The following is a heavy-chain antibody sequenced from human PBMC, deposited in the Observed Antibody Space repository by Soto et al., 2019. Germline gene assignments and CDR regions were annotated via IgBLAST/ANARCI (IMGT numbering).Heavy chain of an antibody. CDR1: GFTFSSYS. Sequence: EVQLVESGGGLVQPGGSLRLSCAASGFTFSSYSMNWVRQAPGKGLEWVSYISSSSSTIYYADSVKGRFTISRDNAKNPLYLQMNSLRAEDTAVYYCAREYCSGGSCPVNYWGQGTLVTVSS. D-gene: IGHD2-15*01. CDR2: ISSSSSTI. CDR3: AREYCSGGSCPVNY. J-gene: IGHJ4*02. V-gene: IGHV3-48*01.